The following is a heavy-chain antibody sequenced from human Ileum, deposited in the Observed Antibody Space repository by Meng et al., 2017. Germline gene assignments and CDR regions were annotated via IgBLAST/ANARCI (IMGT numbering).Heavy chain of an antibody. V-gene: IGHV4-34*01. CDR2: INHSGST. Sequence: SETLSLTCAVYGGSFSGYYWSWIRQPPGKGLEWIGEINHSGSTNYNPSLKSRVTISVDTSKNQFSLKLSSVTAADMAVYYCAREQGYCSSTTTCASDVWGQGTTVTVSS. CDR1: GGSFSGYY. CDR3: AREQGYCSSTTTCASDV. D-gene: IGHD2-2*01. J-gene: IGHJ6*02.